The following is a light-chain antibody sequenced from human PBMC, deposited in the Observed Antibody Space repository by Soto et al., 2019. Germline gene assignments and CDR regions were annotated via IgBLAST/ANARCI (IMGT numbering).Light chain of an antibody. V-gene: IGKV1-39*01. CDR1: QSIRSY. CDR3: QQSYSTPWT. Sequence: DIQMTQSPSSLSASLGDRVTITCRASQSIRSYLNWYQQKPGKAPKLLIYAASSLQSGVPSRFSGSGSGTYLTLTISSLQPEDCATYYCQQSYSTPWTFGQGNKVAIK. CDR2: AAS. J-gene: IGKJ1*01.